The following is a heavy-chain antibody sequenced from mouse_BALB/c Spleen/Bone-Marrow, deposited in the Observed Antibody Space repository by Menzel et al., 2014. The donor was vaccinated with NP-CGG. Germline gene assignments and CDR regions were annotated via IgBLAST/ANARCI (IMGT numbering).Heavy chain of an antibody. Sequence: VQVVESGAELAKPGASVKMSCKASGYTFTTYWMHWVKQRPGQGLEWIGYINPSTGYTEYIQKFKDKATLTADKSSSTAYMQLNSLTSEDSSVYYCVLITPVVSDYWGQGPTLTVSS. D-gene: IGHD1-1*01. CDR2: INPSTGYT. V-gene: IGHV1-7*01. CDR3: VLITPVVSDY. CDR1: GYTFTTYW. J-gene: IGHJ2*01.